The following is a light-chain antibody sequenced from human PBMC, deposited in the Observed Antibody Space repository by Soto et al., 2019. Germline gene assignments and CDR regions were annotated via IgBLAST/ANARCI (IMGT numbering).Light chain of an antibody. CDR3: QQYHTWTPQYT. J-gene: IGKJ2*01. V-gene: IGKV3-15*01. Sequence: EIVMTQSPASLSVSPGDGATLSCRASQSVASNVAWYQQKPGQGPRLLIHGASNRAVGVPARFSGSGSGTDFTLTILSLQSEDFAVYYCQQYHTWTPQYTFGQGTKLQIK. CDR2: GAS. CDR1: QSVASN.